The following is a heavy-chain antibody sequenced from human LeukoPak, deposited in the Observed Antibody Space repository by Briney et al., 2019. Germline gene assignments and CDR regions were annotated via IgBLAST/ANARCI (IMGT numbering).Heavy chain of an antibody. CDR1: GYTFTGYY. D-gene: IGHD4-23*01. Sequence: GASVKVSCKASGYTFTGYYMHWVRQAPGQGLEWMGWINPNSGGTNYAQKFQGRVTMTRDTSISTAYMELSRLRSDDTAVYYCARGPTTVVTLWFDPWGQGTLVTVSS. CDR2: INPNSGGT. V-gene: IGHV1-2*02. J-gene: IGHJ5*02. CDR3: ARGPTTVVTLWFDP.